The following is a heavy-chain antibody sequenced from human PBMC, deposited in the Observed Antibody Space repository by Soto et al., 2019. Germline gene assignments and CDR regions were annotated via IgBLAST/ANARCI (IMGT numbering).Heavy chain of an antibody. CDR3: ARNYGSGSYYYYYYGMDV. CDR2: IYYSGST. V-gene: IGHV4-59*01. CDR1: GGSISSYY. Sequence: LSLTCTVSGGSISSYYWSWIRQPPGKGLEWIGYIYYSGSTNYNPSLKSRVTISVDTSKNQFSLKLSSVTAADTAVYYCARNYGSGSYYYYYYGMDVWGQGTTVTVSS. D-gene: IGHD3-10*01. J-gene: IGHJ6*02.